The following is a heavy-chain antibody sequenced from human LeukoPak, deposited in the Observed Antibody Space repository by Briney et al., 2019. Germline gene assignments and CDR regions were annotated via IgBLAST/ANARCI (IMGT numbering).Heavy chain of an antibody. V-gene: IGHV4-39*07. D-gene: IGHD3-9*01. CDR2: IYYSGST. Sequence: PSETLSLTCTVSGGSISSSSYYWGWIRQPPGKGLEWIGSIYYSGSTYYNPSLKSRVTISVDTSKNQFSLKLSSVTAADTAVYYCARGRGAFDWLFNYYYYGMDVWGQGTTVTVSS. CDR3: ARGRGAFDWLFNYYYYGMDV. CDR1: GGSISSSSYY. J-gene: IGHJ6*02.